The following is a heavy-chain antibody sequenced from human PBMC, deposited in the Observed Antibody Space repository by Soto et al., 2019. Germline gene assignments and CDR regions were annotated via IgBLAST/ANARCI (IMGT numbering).Heavy chain of an antibody. CDR1: GYTFGDYA. CDR2: VKSKIYGETT. Sequence: GGSLRLSCTTSGYTFGDYALSWFRQAPGKGLEWVGFVKSKIYGETTEYAASVRGRFVISRDNSKSVAYLQMNSLKIEDTAVYYCANSAAAGINWFDPWGQGTLVTVSS. V-gene: IGHV3-49*03. D-gene: IGHD6-13*01. J-gene: IGHJ5*02. CDR3: ANSAAAGINWFDP.